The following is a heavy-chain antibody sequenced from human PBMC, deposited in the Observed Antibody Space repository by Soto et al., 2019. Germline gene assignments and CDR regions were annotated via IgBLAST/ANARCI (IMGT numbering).Heavy chain of an antibody. D-gene: IGHD2-15*01. CDR3: ARAKGYCSGGSCYFGWFDP. Sequence: GGSVRLSCAASGFTFSDYYMSWIRQAPGKGLEWVSYISSSGSTIYYADSVKGRFTISRDNAKNSLYLQMNSLRAEDTAVYYCARAKGYCSGGSCYFGWFDPWGQGTLVTVSS. V-gene: IGHV3-11*01. J-gene: IGHJ5*02. CDR2: ISSSGSTI. CDR1: GFTFSDYY.